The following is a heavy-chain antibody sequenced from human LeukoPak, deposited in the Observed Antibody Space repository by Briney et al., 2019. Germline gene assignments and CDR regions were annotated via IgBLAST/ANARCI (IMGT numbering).Heavy chain of an antibody. D-gene: IGHD2-15*01. V-gene: IGHV4-30-4*02. Sequence: SDTLSLTCTVSGGSISSGDDYWSWIRQPPGKGLERIGYIYYSGPTQYNPSLKSRASISVDTSKHQFSLKLSSVTAADTALYFCARLVGYYSRGSCYHFDYWGQGSLVTVSS. CDR2: IYYSGPT. J-gene: IGHJ4*02. CDR1: GGSISSGDDY. CDR3: ARLVGYYSRGSCYHFDY.